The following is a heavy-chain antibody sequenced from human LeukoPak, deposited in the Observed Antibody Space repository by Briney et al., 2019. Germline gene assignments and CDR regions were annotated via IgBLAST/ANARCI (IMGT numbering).Heavy chain of an antibody. CDR1: GGSISGSSYY. Sequence: NSSETLSLTCTVSGGSISGSSYYWGWIRQPPGKELEWIGSIYYSGTTYNNPSLKSRVTISVDTSKNQFSLKVNSVTAADTAVYYCAREGSRDYGVLDDWGQGTLVTVSS. V-gene: IGHV4-39*07. CDR3: AREGSRDYGVLDD. J-gene: IGHJ4*02. CDR2: IYYSGTT. D-gene: IGHD4-17*01.